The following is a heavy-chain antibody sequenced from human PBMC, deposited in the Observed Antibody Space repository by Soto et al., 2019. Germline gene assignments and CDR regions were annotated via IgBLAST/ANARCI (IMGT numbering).Heavy chain of an antibody. D-gene: IGHD1-7*01. J-gene: IGHJ4*02. V-gene: IGHV1-69*13. CDR2: IIPIFGTA. CDR1: GGTFSSYA. CDR3: ARGEATGTLNFGY. Sequence: AAVKVSCKASGGTFSSYAISWVRQAPGQGLEWMGGIIPIFGTANYAQKFQGRVTITADESTSTAYMELSSLRSEDTAVYYCARGEATGTLNFGYWGQGTLVTVPQ.